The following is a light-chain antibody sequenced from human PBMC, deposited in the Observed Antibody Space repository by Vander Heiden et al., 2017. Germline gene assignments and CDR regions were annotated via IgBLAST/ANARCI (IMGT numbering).Light chain of an antibody. V-gene: IGLV6-57*01. J-gene: IGLJ2*01. CDR3: QSSDTSNPYVV. CDR2: EDN. CDR1: SGSVASNY. Sequence: NFMLTQHHSVSESPGQTVTISCTRSSGSVASNYVQWYQQRPGRSPTTVIDEDNQRPSGVPDRFSGSIDSSSNSASLTISGLETEDEADYYCQSSDTSNPYVVFGGGTKLTVL.